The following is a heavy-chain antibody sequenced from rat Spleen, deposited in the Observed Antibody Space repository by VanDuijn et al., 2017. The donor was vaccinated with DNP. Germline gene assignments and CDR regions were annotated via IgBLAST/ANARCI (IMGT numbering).Heavy chain of an antibody. D-gene: IGHD1-7*01. CDR2: IYTGSGGT. CDR3: SRWVVACCAY. V-gene: IGHV1-43*01. Sequence: QVQLQQSGAELAKPGSSVKISCKASDYTFTSYFIGWIKQTTGQGLEYIGYIYTGSGGTNYNEKFTGKATFTVDKSSSTAFMQLSSLTPDDSAVYYCSRWVVACCAYWCQGALVTVSS. J-gene: IGHJ3*01. CDR1: DYTFTSYF.